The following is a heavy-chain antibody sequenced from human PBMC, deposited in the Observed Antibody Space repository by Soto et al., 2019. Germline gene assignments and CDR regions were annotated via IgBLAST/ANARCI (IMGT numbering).Heavy chain of an antibody. CDR1: GGSFSGFY. J-gene: IGHJ5*02. D-gene: IGHD2-15*01. CDR2: INHSGST. V-gene: IGHV4-34*01. Sequence: ASETLSLTCAVYGGSFSGFYWSWIRQPPGKGLEWTGEINHSGSTNYNPSLKSRVTISVDTSKNQFSLKLSSVTAADTAVYYCARGSRRTSGGSCYLTPWGQGTLVTVSS. CDR3: ARGSRRTSGGSCYLTP.